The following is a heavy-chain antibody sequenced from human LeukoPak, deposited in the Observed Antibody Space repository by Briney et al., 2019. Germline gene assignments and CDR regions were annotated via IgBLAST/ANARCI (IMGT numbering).Heavy chain of an antibody. Sequence: GGSLRLSCAASGFTFSSYSMNWVRQAPGKGLEWVSYVSSSSSAIYYADSVKGRFTISRDNAKNSLYLQMNSLTDDDTAVYYCAREDSWILWEGPKVVGAFDIWGQGTMVTVSS. J-gene: IGHJ3*02. CDR1: GFTFSSYS. CDR3: AREDSWILWEGPKVVGAFDI. CDR2: VSSSSSAI. V-gene: IGHV3-48*02. D-gene: IGHD3-22*01.